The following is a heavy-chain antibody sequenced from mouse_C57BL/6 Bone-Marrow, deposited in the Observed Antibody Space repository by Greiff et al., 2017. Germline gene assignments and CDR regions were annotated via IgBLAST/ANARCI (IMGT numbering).Heavy chain of an antibody. V-gene: IGHV1-69*01. CDR3: AIEIYYDDDGPYWYFDV. J-gene: IGHJ1*03. CDR1: GYTFTSYW. D-gene: IGHD2-4*01. Sequence: QVQLQQPGAELVMPGASVKLSCKASGYTFTSYWMHWVKQRPGQGLEWIGEIDPSDSYTNYNQKFKGKSTLTVDKSSSTAYMQLSSLTSEDSAVYYCAIEIYYDDDGPYWYFDVWGTGTTVTVSS. CDR2: IDPSDSYT.